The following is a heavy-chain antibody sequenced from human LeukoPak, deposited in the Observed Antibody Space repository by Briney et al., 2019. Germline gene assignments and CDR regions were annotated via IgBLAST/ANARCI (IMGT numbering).Heavy chain of an antibody. D-gene: IGHD3-3*01. V-gene: IGHV3-30-3*01. J-gene: IGHJ4*02. Sequence: GGSLRLSCAASGFTFSSYAMHWVRQAPGKGLEWVAVISYDGSNKYYADSVKGRFTISRDNSKNTLYLQMNSLRAEDTAVYYCARAPLMIFGVVTTHFDYWGQGTLVTVSS. CDR2: ISYDGSNK. CDR3: ARAPLMIFGVVTTHFDY. CDR1: GFTFSSYA.